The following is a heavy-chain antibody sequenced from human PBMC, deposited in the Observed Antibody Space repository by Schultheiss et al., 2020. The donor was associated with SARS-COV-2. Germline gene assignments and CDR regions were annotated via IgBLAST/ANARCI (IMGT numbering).Heavy chain of an antibody. Sequence: GGSLRLSCAASGFTFSSYAMSWVRQAPGKGLEWVSAISGSGGSTYYADSVKGRFTISRDNSKNTLYLQMNSLRAEDTAVYYCARGVSSGWDFDYWGQGTLVTVSS. CDR3: ARGVSSGWDFDY. CDR1: GFTFSSYA. D-gene: IGHD6-19*01. CDR2: ISGSGGST. V-gene: IGHV3-23*01. J-gene: IGHJ4*02.